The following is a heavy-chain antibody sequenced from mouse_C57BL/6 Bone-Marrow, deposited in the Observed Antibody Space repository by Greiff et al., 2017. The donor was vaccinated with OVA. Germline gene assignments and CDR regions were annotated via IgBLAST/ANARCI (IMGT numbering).Heavy chain of an antibody. CDR2: INPYNGGT. Sequence: VQLQQSGPVLVKPGASVKMSCKASGYTFTDYYMNWVKQSHGKSLEWIGVINPYNGGTSYNQKFKGKATLTVDKSSSTAYMELNSLTSEDSAVYYCANGSSPRFAYWGQGTLVTVSA. D-gene: IGHD1-1*01. CDR3: ANGSSPRFAY. V-gene: IGHV1-19*01. J-gene: IGHJ3*01. CDR1: GYTFTDYY.